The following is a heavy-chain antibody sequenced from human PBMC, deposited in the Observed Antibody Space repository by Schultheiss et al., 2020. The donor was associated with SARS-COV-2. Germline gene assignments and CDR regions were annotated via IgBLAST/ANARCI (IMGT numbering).Heavy chain of an antibody. J-gene: IGHJ4*02. CDR1: GFTFSSYA. CDR3: ARGTTGDRVDY. Sequence: GGSLRLSCAASGFTFSSYAMHWVRQAPGKGLEWVAVISYDGSNKYYADSVKGRFTISRDNSKNTLYLQMNSLRAEDTAVYYCARGTTGDRVDYWGQGTLVTVSS. CDR2: ISYDGSNK. D-gene: IGHD7-27*01. V-gene: IGHV3-30*01.